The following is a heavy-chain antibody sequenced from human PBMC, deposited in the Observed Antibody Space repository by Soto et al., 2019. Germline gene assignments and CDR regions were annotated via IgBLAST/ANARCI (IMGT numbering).Heavy chain of an antibody. CDR2: ISSSSSYI. D-gene: IGHD4-17*01. Sequence: EVQLVESGGGLVKPGGSLRLSCAASGFTFSSYSMNWVRQAPGKGLEWVSSISSSSSYIYYADSVKGRFTISRDNAENSLYLQMNSLRVEDTAVYYCAREARSAVTLDLWGRGTLVTVSS. CDR3: AREARSAVTLDL. J-gene: IGHJ2*01. V-gene: IGHV3-21*01. CDR1: GFTFSSYS.